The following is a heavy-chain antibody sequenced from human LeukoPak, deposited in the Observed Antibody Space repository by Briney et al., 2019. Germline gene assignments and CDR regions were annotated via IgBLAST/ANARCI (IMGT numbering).Heavy chain of an antibody. V-gene: IGHV1-2*04. Sequence: GASVKVSCKASGYTFTGYYMHWVRQAPGQGLEWMGWINPNSGDINYAQKFQGWVTMTRDTSISTAYMELSRLSSDDTAVYYCARGRELRYFDWLGYLFDFWGQGTLVTVSS. CDR2: INPNSGDI. D-gene: IGHD3-9*01. CDR1: GYTFTGYY. CDR3: ARGRELRYFDWLGYLFDF. J-gene: IGHJ4*02.